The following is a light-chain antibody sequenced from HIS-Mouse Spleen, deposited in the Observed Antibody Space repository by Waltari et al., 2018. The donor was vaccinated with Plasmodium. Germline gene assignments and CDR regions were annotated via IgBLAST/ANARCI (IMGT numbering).Light chain of an antibody. J-gene: IGLJ3*02. V-gene: IGLV3-10*01. Sequence: SYELTQPPSVSVSPGQTARITCSGDALPKKYAYWYQQKSGQAPVLVIYEDRKRPSGIPEGFSGSSAGTMATLTFSGAQVEDEADYYCYSTDSSGNHRVFGGGTKLTVL. CDR3: YSTDSSGNHRV. CDR1: ALPKKY. CDR2: EDR.